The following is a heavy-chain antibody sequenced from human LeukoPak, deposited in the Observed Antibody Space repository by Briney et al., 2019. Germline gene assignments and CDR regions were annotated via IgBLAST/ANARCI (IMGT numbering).Heavy chain of an antibody. Sequence: PSETLSLTCTVSGGSIGTSSYYWGWIRQPPGKGLEWIGTIYYSGGTFYNPSLKSRVTISLDTSKNQFSLKLSSVTAADTAVYYCARDPIAVDDVDAFDIWGQGTMFTVSS. CDR3: ARDPIAVDDVDAFDI. J-gene: IGHJ3*02. CDR1: GGSIGTSSYY. CDR2: IYYSGGT. D-gene: IGHD6-19*01. V-gene: IGHV4-39*07.